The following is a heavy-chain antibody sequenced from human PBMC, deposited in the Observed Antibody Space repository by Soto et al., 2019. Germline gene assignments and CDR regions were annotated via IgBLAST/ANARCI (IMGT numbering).Heavy chain of an antibody. CDR1: GGTFSSYT. J-gene: IGHJ4*02. V-gene: IGHV1-69*02. Sequence: SVKVSCKASGGTFSSYTISWVRQAPGQGLEWMGRIIPILGIANYAQKFQGRVTITADTSTSTAYMELSSLRSEDTAVYYCARGLGGARTYFDYWGRGTLVTVSS. CDR2: IIPILGIA. CDR3: ARGLGGARTYFDY. D-gene: IGHD3-10*01.